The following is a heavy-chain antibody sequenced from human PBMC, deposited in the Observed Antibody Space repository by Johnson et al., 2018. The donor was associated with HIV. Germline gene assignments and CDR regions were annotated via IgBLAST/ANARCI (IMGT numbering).Heavy chain of an antibody. CDR2: ISYDGTNK. CDR3: ARVLITVIIPDAFDI. CDR1: GFTFSRYA. V-gene: IGHV3-30-3*01. Sequence: QVQLVESGGGLVQPGGSLRLSCAPSGFTFSRYAMHWVRQAPGKGLEWVAFISYDGTNKDNADSVKGRFTISRDNSKNTLYLQMNTLRAEDTAVYYCARVLITVIIPDAFDIWGQGTMVTVSS. J-gene: IGHJ3*02. D-gene: IGHD2/OR15-2a*01.